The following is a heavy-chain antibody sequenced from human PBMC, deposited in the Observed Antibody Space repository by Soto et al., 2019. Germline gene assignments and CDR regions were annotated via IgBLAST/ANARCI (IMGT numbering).Heavy chain of an antibody. V-gene: IGHV3-49*03. J-gene: IGHJ3*02. CDR1: GFTFGDYA. Sequence: PGGSLRLSCTASGFTFGDYAMSWFRQAPGKGLEWVGFIRSKAYGGTTEYAASVKGRFTISRDDSKSIAYLQMNSLKTEDTAVYYCTRERALDVLRFLEWYGAFDIWGQGTMVTVSS. CDR3: TRERALDVLRFLEWYGAFDI. D-gene: IGHD3-3*01. CDR2: IRSKAYGGTT.